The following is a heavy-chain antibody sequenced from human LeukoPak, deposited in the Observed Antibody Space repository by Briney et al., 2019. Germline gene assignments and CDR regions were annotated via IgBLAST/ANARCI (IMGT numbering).Heavy chain of an antibody. CDR1: GFTFTSCW. CDR3: ARGIMATINY. V-gene: IGHV3-74*01. Sequence: GGSLRLSCAASGFTFTSCWMYWVRQAPGKGLVWVSRINTDGSSTSYADSVKGRFTISRDNAKNTLYLQMNSLRAEDTAVYYCARGIMATINYWGRGTLVTVSS. D-gene: IGHD5-24*01. CDR2: INTDGSST. J-gene: IGHJ4*02.